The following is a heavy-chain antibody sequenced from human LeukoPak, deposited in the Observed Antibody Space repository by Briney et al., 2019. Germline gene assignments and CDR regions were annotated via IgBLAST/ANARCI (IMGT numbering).Heavy chain of an antibody. V-gene: IGHV3-23*01. CDR3: AKESGVVGVVVTSGPSAFDI. J-gene: IGHJ3*02. CDR2: ISGSGGST. CDR1: GFTFSSYA. D-gene: IGHD3-22*01. Sequence: PGGSLRLSCAASGFTFSSYAMSWVRQAPGKGLEWVSAISGSGGSTYYADSVKGRFTISRDNSKNTLYLQMKSLRAEDTALYYCAKESGVVGVVVTSGPSAFDIWGQGTMVTVSS.